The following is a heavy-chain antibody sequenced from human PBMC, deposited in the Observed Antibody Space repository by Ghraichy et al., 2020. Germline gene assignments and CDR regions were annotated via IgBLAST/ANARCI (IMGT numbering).Heavy chain of an antibody. CDR1: GGSVSSGGYY. J-gene: IGHJ6*02. CDR3: AAYCSATSYSPYYFYYGMDV. CDR2: MYYSGST. V-gene: IGHV4-61*08. Sequence: SETLSLTCTVSGGSVSSGGYYWSWIRQPPGKGLEWIGHMYYSGSTNYNPSLKRRVTMSVDTSKNQFSLKLSSVTAADTAVYYCAAYCSATSYSPYYFYYGMDVWGQGTTVTVSS. D-gene: IGHD2-2*01.